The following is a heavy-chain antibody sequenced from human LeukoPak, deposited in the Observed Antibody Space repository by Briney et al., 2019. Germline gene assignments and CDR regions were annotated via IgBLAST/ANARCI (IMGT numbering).Heavy chain of an antibody. CDR2: INPNIGGT. CDR1: GYTFTGYY. D-gene: IGHD5-12*01. J-gene: IGHJ4*02. CDR3: ARVGGYSGYEPFDY. V-gene: IGHV1-2*02. Sequence: ASVKVSCKASGYTFTGYYMHWVRQAPGHRLEWMGWINPNIGGTNYAQKFQGRVTMTRDTSISTAYMELSRLRSDDTAVYYCARVGGYSGYEPFDYWGQGTLVTVSS.